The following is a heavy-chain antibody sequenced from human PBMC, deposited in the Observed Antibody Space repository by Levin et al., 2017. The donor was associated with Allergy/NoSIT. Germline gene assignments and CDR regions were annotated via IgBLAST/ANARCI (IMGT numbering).Heavy chain of an antibody. Sequence: SGPTLVKPTQTLTLTCDFSGFSLSNSRVGVGWIRQPPGKALEWLAVIYWDDDKRYSPSLENRLTIPKDTSKNPVVLTMTHLDPLDTATYYCARTTLGLCSTTKCSYFDYWGQGTLVTVSS. V-gene: IGHV2-5*02. J-gene: IGHJ4*02. CDR1: GFSLSNSRVG. CDR2: IYWDDDK. D-gene: IGHD2-2*01. CDR3: ARTTLGLCSTTKCSYFDY.